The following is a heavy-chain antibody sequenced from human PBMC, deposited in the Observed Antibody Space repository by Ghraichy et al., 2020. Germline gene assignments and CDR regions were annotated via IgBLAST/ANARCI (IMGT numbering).Heavy chain of an antibody. CDR2: ISSSSSYT. CDR1: GFTFSDYY. CDR3: ARQGNFIVVVPANYYYMDV. D-gene: IGHD2-2*01. V-gene: IGHV3-11*03. J-gene: IGHJ6*03. Sequence: LSLTCAASGFTFSDYYMSWIRQAPGKGLEWVSYISSSSSYTNYADSVKGRFTISRDNAKNSLYLQMNSLRAEDTAVYYCARQGNFIVVVPANYYYMDVWGKGTTVTVFS.